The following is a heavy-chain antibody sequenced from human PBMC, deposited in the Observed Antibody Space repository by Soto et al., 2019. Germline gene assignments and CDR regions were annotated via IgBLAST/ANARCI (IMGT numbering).Heavy chain of an antibody. CDR3: ARDLSSYGMDV. J-gene: IGHJ6*02. CDR1: GFTFRSYW. CDR2: IKQDGSEL. Sequence: GGSLRLSCAASGFTFRSYWMTWVRQAPGKGLEWVAKIKQDGSELYYVDSVKGRFTISRDNAENSLYLQMNDLRAEDTAVYYCARDLSSYGMDVWGPGTTVTVSS. D-gene: IGHD6-6*01. V-gene: IGHV3-7*03.